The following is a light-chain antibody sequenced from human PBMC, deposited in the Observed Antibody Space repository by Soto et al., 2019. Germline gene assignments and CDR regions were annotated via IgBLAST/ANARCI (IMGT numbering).Light chain of an antibody. J-gene: IGKJ2*01. CDR3: MQSLYWPPYT. CDR2: NLS. V-gene: IGKV2-30*01. Sequence: VVMTQSPLFLPVTLGQPASISCRSSQSLAYSDGNTYLHWFQQRPGQSPRRLIYNLSSRDSGVPDRFSGSGSGTHFTLKISRMEAEDVGVYYCMQSLYWPPYTFGQGTKLEIK. CDR1: QSLAYSDGNTY.